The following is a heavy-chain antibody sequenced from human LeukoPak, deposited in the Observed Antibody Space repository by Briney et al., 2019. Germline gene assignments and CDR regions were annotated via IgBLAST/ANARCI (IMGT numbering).Heavy chain of an antibody. CDR2: IYYSGST. V-gene: IGHV4-59*08. J-gene: IGHJ6*03. Sequence: PSETLSLTCTVSGGSISSYYWSWIRQPPGKGLEWIGYIYYSGSTNYNPSLKSRVTISVDTSKNQFSLKLSSVTAADTAVYYCARHQTHKGDYYMDVWGKGTTVTASS. CDR1: GGSISSYY. CDR3: ARHQTHKGDYYMDV.